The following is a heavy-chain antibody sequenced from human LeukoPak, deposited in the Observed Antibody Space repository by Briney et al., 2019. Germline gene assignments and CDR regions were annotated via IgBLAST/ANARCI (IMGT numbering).Heavy chain of an antibody. Sequence: SETLSLTCTVSGGSISSSSYYWGWIRQPPGKGLEWIGSIYYSGSTYYNPSLKSRVAISVDTSKNQFSLKLSSVTAADTAVYYCARGYSSSWYFNWFDPWGQGTLVTVSS. CDR3: ARGYSSSWYFNWFDP. V-gene: IGHV4-39*01. CDR2: IYYSGST. CDR1: GGSISSSSYY. D-gene: IGHD6-13*01. J-gene: IGHJ5*02.